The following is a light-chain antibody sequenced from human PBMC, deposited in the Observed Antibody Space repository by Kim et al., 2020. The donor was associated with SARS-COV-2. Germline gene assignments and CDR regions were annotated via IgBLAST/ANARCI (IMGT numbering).Light chain of an antibody. J-gene: IGLJ3*02. CDR1: SSNIGSNY. V-gene: IGLV1-47*01. CDR3: AAWDDRLSAWV. Sequence: GQRVNISCSGSSSNIGSNYVYWYQQPPGTAPKPLIYRNNQRPSGVPDRFSGSQSGTSASPAISGLRSEDEADYYCAAWDDRLSAWVFGGGTQLTVL. CDR2: RNN.